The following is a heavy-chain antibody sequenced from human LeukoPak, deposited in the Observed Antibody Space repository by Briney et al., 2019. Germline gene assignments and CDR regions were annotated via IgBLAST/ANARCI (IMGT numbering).Heavy chain of an antibody. CDR2: INPSGGST. Sequence: GSLTVSCKASGYTFTSYNMHWVRQAPGQGLEWMGIINPSGGSTSYAQKFQGRVTMTRDTSTSTVYMELSSLRSEDTAVYYCARVYGPHGPYYYYYYGMDVWGQGTTVTVSS. D-gene: IGHD3-16*01. V-gene: IGHV1-46*01. J-gene: IGHJ6*02. CDR1: GYTFTSYN. CDR3: ARVYGPHGPYYYYYYGMDV.